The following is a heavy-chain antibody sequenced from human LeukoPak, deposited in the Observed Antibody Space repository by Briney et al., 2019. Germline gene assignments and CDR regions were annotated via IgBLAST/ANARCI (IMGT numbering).Heavy chain of an antibody. CDR1: GYSLISGYY. CDR2: IYSGGGT. D-gene: IGHD5-18*01. CDR3: ARGHTSLGLASDY. J-gene: IGHJ4*02. Sequence: ETLSLTCAVSGYSLISGYYWGWVRQPPGKGLEWVSVIYSGGGTYYADSVKGRFILSRDNSKNTVYLQMNSLRAEDTAVYYCARGHTSLGLASDYWGQGTLVTVSS. V-gene: IGHV3-53*01.